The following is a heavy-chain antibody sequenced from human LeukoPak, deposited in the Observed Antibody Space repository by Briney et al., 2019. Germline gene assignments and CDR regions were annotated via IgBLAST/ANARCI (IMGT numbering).Heavy chain of an antibody. J-gene: IGHJ4*02. D-gene: IGHD5-18*01. CDR2: IIPIFGTA. CDR1: GGSFSSYA. CDR3: ATDTAMPNHYFDY. V-gene: IGHV1-69*05. Sequence: ASVKVSCKASGGSFSSYAISWVRQAPGQGLEWMGGIIPIFGTANYAQKFQGRVTITTDESAGTAYMELSSLRSEYTAVYYCATDTAMPNHYFDYWGQATLVTVSS.